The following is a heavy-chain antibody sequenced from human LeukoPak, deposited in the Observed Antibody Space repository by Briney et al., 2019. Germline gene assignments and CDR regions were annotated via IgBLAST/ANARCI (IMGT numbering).Heavy chain of an antibody. CDR1: GFSVRTTY. CDR3: TRSGYRHPYHFDS. J-gene: IGHJ4*02. D-gene: IGHD3-22*01. Sequence: GGSLRLSCTASGFSVRTTYMSWVRQAPGKGLEWVSVLYTGGSTDHADSVKGRFTISRDNSKNTLSLQMNSLRAEDTAIYYCTRSGYRHPYHFDSWGQGTLVTVSS. CDR2: LYTGGST. V-gene: IGHV3-53*01.